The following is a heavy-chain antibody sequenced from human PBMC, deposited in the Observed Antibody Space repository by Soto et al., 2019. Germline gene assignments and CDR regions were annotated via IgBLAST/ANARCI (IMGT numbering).Heavy chain of an antibody. CDR1: GGSISSYY. V-gene: IGHV4-59*01. CDR2: IYYSGST. CDR3: ARADPLRSNWFDP. Sequence: SETLSLTCTVSGGSISSYYWSWIRQPPGKGLEWIGYIYYSGSTNYNPSLKSRVTISVDTSKNQFSLKLSSVTAADTAVHYCARADPLRSNWFDPWGQGTLVTVSS. D-gene: IGHD5-12*01. J-gene: IGHJ5*02.